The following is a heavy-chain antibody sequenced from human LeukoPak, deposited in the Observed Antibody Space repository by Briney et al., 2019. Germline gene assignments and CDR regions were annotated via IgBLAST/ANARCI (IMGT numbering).Heavy chain of an antibody. CDR3: AREAATIFGVVILGDNFDY. Sequence: SETLSLTCAVYGGSFSGYYWSWIRQPPGKGLEWIGYIYYSGSTNYKPSLKSRVTISVDTSKNQFSLKLSSVTAADTAVYYCAREAATIFGVVILGDNFDYWGQGTTVTVSS. D-gene: IGHD3-3*01. CDR1: GGSFSGYY. V-gene: IGHV4-59*01. CDR2: IYYSGST. J-gene: IGHJ4*03.